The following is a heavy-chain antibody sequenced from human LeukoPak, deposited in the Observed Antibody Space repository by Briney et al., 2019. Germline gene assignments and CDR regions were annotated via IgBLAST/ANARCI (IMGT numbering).Heavy chain of an antibody. V-gene: IGHV1-18*01. D-gene: IGHD2-15*01. CDR1: GYTFTSYD. Sequence: GASVKVSCKASGYTFTSYDISWVRQAPGQGLEWMGWISTYNGNTNYAQKFQGRVTMTRDTSISTAYMELSRLRSDDTAVYYCARERTLTSCYDYWGQGTLVTVSS. CDR2: ISTYNGNT. J-gene: IGHJ4*02. CDR3: ARERTLTSCYDY.